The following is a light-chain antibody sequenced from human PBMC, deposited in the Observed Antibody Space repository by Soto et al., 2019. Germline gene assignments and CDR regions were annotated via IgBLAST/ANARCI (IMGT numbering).Light chain of an antibody. CDR3: QSYDSSLSAL. J-gene: IGLJ3*02. CDR1: SSNIGAGYG. V-gene: IGLV1-40*01. Sequence: QLVLTQPPSVSGAPGQRVTISCTGSSSNIGAGYGVHWYQQLPGTAPKLLIYGNSNRPSGVPDRFSGSKSGTSASLAITGLQAEDEADYYCQSYDSSLSALFGGGTKLTVL. CDR2: GNS.